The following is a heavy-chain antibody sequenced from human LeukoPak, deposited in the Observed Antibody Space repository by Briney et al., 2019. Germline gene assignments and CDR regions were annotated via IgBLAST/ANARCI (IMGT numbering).Heavy chain of an antibody. CDR3: ARAEDSSGYYVPNWFDP. CDR2: IRSTGDST. D-gene: IGHD3-22*01. V-gene: IGHV3-64*01. J-gene: IGHJ5*02. Sequence: GGSLRLSCAASGFTFSNFAIHWVRQAPGKGLEFVSGIRSTGDSTYYANSAKGRFTISRDNSKNTLYLQMVSLRAEDMAVYYCARAEDSSGYYVPNWFDPWGQGTLVTVSS. CDR1: GFTFSNFA.